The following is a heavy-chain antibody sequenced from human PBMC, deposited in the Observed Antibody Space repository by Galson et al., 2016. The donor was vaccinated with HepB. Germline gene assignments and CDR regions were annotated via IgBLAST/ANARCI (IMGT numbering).Heavy chain of an antibody. V-gene: IGHV3-30*04. Sequence: SLRLSCAASGFAFSDYFMLWVRQAPGKGLEWVAVISKDVVNKYYADSVKGRFTISRDNSKNTLYLQMNSLRAEDTAAYYCARYSPATNYWGQGTLVTVSS. D-gene: IGHD1-26*01. CDR3: ARYSPATNY. CDR1: GFAFSDYF. J-gene: IGHJ4*02. CDR2: ISKDVVNK.